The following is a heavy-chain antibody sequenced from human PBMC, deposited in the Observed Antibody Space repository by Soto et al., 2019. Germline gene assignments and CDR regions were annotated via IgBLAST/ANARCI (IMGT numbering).Heavy chain of an antibody. CDR3: ARQNDYGDYVSYFQH. J-gene: IGHJ1*01. D-gene: IGHD4-17*01. CDR2: MKPNSGNT. CDR1: GYTFTSYD. V-gene: IGHV1-8*01. Sequence: QVQLVQSGAEVKKPGASVKVSCKASGYTFTSYDINWVRQATGQGLEWMGWMKPNSGNTGYAQKFQGRVTMTRNTSISTAYMERSSRRSEDTAVYYCARQNDYGDYVSYFQHWGQGTLVTVSS.